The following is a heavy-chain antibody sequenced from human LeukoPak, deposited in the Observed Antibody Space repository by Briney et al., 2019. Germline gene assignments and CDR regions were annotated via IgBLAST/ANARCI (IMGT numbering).Heavy chain of an antibody. D-gene: IGHD5-12*01. CDR3: ARSVRGYERCEDY. J-gene: IGHJ4*02. CDR2: ISSSSSTI. V-gene: IGHV3-48*02. Sequence: PGGAMRLSCAASGFTFSSYSMNWVRQAPGKGLEWVSYISSSSSTIYYSDSVKGRFTISRDNAKNSLYLQMNSLRDEDTAVYYCARSVRGYERCEDYWGQGTLVTVSS. CDR1: GFTFSSYS.